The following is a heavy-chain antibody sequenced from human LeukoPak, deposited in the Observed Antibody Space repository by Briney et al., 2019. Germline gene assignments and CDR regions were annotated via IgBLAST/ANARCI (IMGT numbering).Heavy chain of an antibody. CDR2: ISNGNT. CDR1: GFPFSNHA. V-gene: IGHV3-23*01. Sequence: GGSLRLSCAASGFPFSNHAMSWVRQPPGKGLERVSAISNGNTYYADSVRGRFTISRDDSKNMVYLQMYSLGVEDTARYYCVREAGYCATVCLKTNYFGPWGQGTLVTVSS. J-gene: IGHJ5*02. CDR3: VREAGYCATVCLKTNYFGP. D-gene: IGHD2-8*01.